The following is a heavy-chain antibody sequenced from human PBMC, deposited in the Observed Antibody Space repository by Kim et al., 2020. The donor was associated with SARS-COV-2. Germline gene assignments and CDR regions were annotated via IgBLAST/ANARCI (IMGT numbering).Heavy chain of an antibody. J-gene: IGHJ5*02. Sequence: SETLSLTCTVSGDSIRGYYWSWIRQPPGKGLEWIGYVYYSGSTNYNPSLKRRGTITVDTSKNQFSLRLSSVTAADTAVYYCAGGGDCSSTSCINWFDPWGQGTLVTVSS. CDR3: AGGGDCSSTSCINWFDP. CDR2: VYYSGST. V-gene: IGHV4-59*13. D-gene: IGHD2-2*01. CDR1: GDSIRGYY.